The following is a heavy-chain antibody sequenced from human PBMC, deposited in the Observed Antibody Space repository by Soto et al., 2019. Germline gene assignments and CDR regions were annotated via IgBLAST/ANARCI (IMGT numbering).Heavy chain of an antibody. CDR3: AHRRSSSSSYYRGSCYY. CDR1: GFTFSSYG. CDR2: IWYDGSNK. D-gene: IGHD1-26*01. J-gene: IGHJ4*02. Sequence: LRLSGAASGFTFSSYGMHWVRQAPGKGLEWVAVIWYDGSNKYYADSVKGRFTISRDNSKNTLYLQMNSLRAEDTAVYYCAHRRSSSSSYYRGSCYYWGQGTLVTVSS. V-gene: IGHV3-33*01.